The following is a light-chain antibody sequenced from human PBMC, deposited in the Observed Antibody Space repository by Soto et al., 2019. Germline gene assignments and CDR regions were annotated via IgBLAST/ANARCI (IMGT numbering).Light chain of an antibody. Sequence: EIVLTQSPATLSLSPGERATLSCRASQSVSIYLAWFQQKPGQPPRLLIYDTSNRVTGIPARFSGTGSGTDFTLTISSLEPEDFAIYYCQQRSSWPRTFGQGTKLEFK. V-gene: IGKV3-11*01. CDR3: QQRSSWPRT. CDR2: DTS. CDR1: QSVSIY. J-gene: IGKJ2*01.